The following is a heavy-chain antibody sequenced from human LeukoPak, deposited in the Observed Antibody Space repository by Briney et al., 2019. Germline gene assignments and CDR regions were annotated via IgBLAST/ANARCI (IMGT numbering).Heavy chain of an antibody. D-gene: IGHD2-21*01. CDR1: GFTVSNNY. J-gene: IGHJ4*02. V-gene: IGHV3-53*01. CDR3: ARGHIGSYHYFDY. Sequence: GGSLRLSCAASGFTVSNNYMSWVRQAPEKGLEWVSVIYSGGTTYYADSVKGRFTISRDNSMNALYLQMNSLRAEDTALYYCARGHIGSYHYFDYWGQGTLVTVSS. CDR2: IYSGGTT.